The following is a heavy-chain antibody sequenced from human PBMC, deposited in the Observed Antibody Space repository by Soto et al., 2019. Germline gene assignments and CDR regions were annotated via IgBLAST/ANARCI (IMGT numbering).Heavy chain of an antibody. CDR2: ISGSGGST. CDR1: GFTFSSYA. V-gene: IGHV3-23*01. J-gene: IGHJ6*02. D-gene: IGHD2-2*01. Sequence: GGSLRLSCAASGFTFSSYAMSWVRQAPGKGLEWVSAISGSGGSTYYADSVKGRFTISRDNSKSTLYLQMNSLRAEDTAVYYCAKACDSTSCYLYYYYYGMDVWGQGTTVTVS. CDR3: AKACDSTSCYLYYYYYGMDV.